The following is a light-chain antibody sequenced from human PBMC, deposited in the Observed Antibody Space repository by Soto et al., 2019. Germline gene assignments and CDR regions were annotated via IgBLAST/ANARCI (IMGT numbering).Light chain of an antibody. CDR1: QDISNY. V-gene: IGKV1-33*01. CDR3: QQYDNPLFT. CDR2: DAS. J-gene: IGKJ3*01. Sequence: DIQMTQSPSSLSASVGDRVTITCQASQDISNYLNWYQQKPGKAPKLLIYDASNLETGVPSRFSGSGSGTDFTFTISSLQAEDIATDYCQQYDNPLFTFGPGTKVDIK.